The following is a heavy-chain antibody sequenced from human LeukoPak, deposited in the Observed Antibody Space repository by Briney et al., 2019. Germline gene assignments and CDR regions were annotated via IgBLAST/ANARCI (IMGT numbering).Heavy chain of an antibody. CDR3: ARGGKGATGNYYYYYMDV. D-gene: IGHD5-12*01. CDR2: IYYSGST. V-gene: IGHV4-39*07. Sequence: ETLSLTCTVSGGSISSSSYYWGWIRQPPGKGLEWIGSIYYSGSTYYNPSLKSRVTISVDTSKNQFSLKLSSVTAADTAVYYCARGGKGATGNYYYYYMDVWGKGTTVTVSS. CDR1: GGSISSSSYY. J-gene: IGHJ6*03.